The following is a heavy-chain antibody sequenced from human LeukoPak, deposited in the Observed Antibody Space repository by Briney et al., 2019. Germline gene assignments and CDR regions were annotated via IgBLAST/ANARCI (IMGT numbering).Heavy chain of an antibody. V-gene: IGHV4-30-4*01. J-gene: IGHJ4*02. CDR2: IYYSGST. Sequence: SETLSLTCTVSGGSISSGDYYWSWIRQPPGKGLEWIGYIYYSGSTYYNPSLKSRVTISVDTSKNQFSLKLSSVTAADTAVYYCARGGLSYDYDSSGYYSNDYWGQGTLVTVSS. D-gene: IGHD3-22*01. CDR1: GGSISSGDYY. CDR3: ARGGLSYDYDSSGYYSNDY.